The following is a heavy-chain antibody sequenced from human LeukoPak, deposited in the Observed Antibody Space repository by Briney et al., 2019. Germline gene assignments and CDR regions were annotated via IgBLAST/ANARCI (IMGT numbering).Heavy chain of an antibody. CDR3: TSRTLTTNDY. CDR1: GFTFSNAL. V-gene: IGHV3-15*01. J-gene: IGHJ4*02. D-gene: IGHD1-1*01. CDR2: IKTKNEGETT. Sequence: GGSLRLPGAASGFTFSNALMNWVRQAPGKGLEWLGRIKTKNEGETTEYAAPMRGRLTISRDDSKNTLYLQMNSLNTEDTAVYYCTSRTLTTNDYWGQGTLVTVSS.